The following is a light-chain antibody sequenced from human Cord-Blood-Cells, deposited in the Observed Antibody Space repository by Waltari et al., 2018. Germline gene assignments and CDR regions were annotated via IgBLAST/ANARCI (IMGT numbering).Light chain of an antibody. J-gene: IGLJ2*01. V-gene: IGLV2-14*01. CDR2: EVS. Sequence: QSALTQPASASGSTGQSITIYCTGTSSDVGVYNNASWYHQHPGKAPKLIIYEVSNRPSGVSNRFSGSKSGNTASLTISGLQAEDEADYYCSSYTSSSTVVFGGGTKLTVL. CDR3: SSYTSSSTVV. CDR1: SSDVGVYNN.